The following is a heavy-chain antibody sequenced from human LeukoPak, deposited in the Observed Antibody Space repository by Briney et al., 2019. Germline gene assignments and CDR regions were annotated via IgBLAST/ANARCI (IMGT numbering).Heavy chain of an antibody. V-gene: IGHV3-21*01. CDR1: GFTFSTYS. J-gene: IGHJ6*02. CDR3: ASVREYYDFWSGSHYGMDV. CDR2: ITSRSNEI. D-gene: IGHD3-3*01. Sequence: PGGSLRLSCAASGFTFSTYSMTWVRQVPGKGLEWVSSITSRSNEIYYADSVKGRFTMSRDNAKNSLYLQMNSLRAEDTAVYYCASVREYYDFWSGSHYGMDVWGQGTTVTVSS.